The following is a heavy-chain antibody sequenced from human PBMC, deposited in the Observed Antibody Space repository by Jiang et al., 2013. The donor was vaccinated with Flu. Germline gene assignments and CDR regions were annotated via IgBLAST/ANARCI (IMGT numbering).Heavy chain of an antibody. J-gene: IGHJ3*02. D-gene: IGHD1-1*01. CDR3: ARNGGGLDI. Sequence: LEWMAWIYTGSGHTKYSQKFQDRVTISRDTSASTAYMELSNLRSEDTGLYYCARNGGGLDIWGQGTMVTVSS. CDR2: IYTGSGHT. V-gene: IGHV1-3*04.